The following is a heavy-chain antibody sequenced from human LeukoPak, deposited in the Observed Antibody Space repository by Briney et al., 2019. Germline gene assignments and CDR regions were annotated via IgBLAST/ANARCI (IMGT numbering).Heavy chain of an antibody. CDR2: IDTSGTT. CDR1: GGSINSGNYY. V-gene: IGHV4-61*02. CDR3: ARDGSGLWFDP. J-gene: IGHJ5*02. Sequence: SQTLSLTCTVSGGSINSGNYYWSWIRQPAGKGPEWIGRIDTSGTTSYNPSLKSRVTISVDTSKNQFSLKLRSVTAADTAVYYCARDGSGLWFDPWGQGTLVTVSS.